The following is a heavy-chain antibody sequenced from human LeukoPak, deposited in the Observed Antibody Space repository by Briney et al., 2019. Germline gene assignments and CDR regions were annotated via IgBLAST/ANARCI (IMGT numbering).Heavy chain of an antibody. CDR3: ARTLAGLVVPAADY. D-gene: IGHD2-2*01. CDR1: GYTFTSYG. J-gene: IGHJ4*02. Sequence: ASVQVSCKASGYTFTSYGISWVRQAPGQGLEWMGWISAYNGNTNYAQKLQGRVTMTTDTSTSTAYMELRSLRSDDTAVYYCARTLAGLVVPAADYWGQGTLVTVSS. V-gene: IGHV1-18*01. CDR2: ISAYNGNT.